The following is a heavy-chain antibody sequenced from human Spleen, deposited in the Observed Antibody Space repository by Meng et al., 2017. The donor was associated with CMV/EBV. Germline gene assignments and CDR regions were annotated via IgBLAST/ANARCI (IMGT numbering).Heavy chain of an antibody. D-gene: IGHD3-9*01. Sequence: GGSLRLSCAASGFTLSRYAMHWVRQTPGKGLEWVAIISYDGRNKNYADSVKGRFTISRDTSRNTLYLQMNSLRIEDTAVYYCARDRRGQYDILTGFFGAWWFDPWGQGTQVTVSS. J-gene: IGHJ5*02. CDR2: ISYDGRNK. CDR1: GFTLSRYA. V-gene: IGHV3-30*04. CDR3: ARDRRGQYDILTGFFGAWWFDP.